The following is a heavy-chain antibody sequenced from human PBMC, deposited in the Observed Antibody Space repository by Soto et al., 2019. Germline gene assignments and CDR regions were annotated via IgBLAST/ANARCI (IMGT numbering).Heavy chain of an antibody. CDR2: ISAYNGST. Sequence: GASVKVSCKASGYTFTSYGISWVRQAPGQGLEWMGWISAYNGSTSYAQKFQGRVTMTRDTSTSTVYMGLSSLRSEDTAVYYCARGVWSYGDFDYWGQGTLVTVSS. V-gene: IGHV1-18*01. CDR1: GYTFTSYG. CDR3: ARGVWSYGDFDY. J-gene: IGHJ4*02. D-gene: IGHD5-18*01.